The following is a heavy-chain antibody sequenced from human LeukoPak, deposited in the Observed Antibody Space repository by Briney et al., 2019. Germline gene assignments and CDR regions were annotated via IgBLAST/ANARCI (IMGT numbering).Heavy chain of an antibody. D-gene: IGHD6-19*01. Sequence: SVKVSCKVSGGTFNTDAFSWVRQAPGQGLEWMGGIIPLFQTADYKQKFQGRVSITADKSTSTAYMELSSLRSEDTAVYYCARVTGAVAGTLDYWGQGTLVTVSS. V-gene: IGHV1-69*06. CDR1: GGTFNTDA. CDR3: ARVTGAVAGTLDY. J-gene: IGHJ4*02. CDR2: IIPLFQTA.